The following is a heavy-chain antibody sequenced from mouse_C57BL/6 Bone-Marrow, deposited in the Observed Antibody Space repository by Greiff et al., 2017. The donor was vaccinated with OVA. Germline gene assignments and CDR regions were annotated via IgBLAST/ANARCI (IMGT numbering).Heavy chain of an antibody. D-gene: IGHD1-1*01. CDR2: IYPGDGDT. J-gene: IGHJ2*01. V-gene: IGHV1-82*01. Sequence: VQLQQSGPELVKPGASVKISCKASGYAFSSSWMNWVKQRPGKGLEWIGRIYPGDGDTYYNGKFKGKATLTADKSSSTAYMQLSSLTSEDSAVYFYARSYYDSSYSFDYWGQGTTLTVSS. CDR3: ARSYYDSSYSFDY. CDR1: GYAFSSSW.